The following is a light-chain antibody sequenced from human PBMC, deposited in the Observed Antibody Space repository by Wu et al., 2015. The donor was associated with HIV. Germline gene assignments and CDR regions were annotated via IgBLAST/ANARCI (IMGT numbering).Light chain of an antibody. CDR3: QQYDTSIT. CDR1: QSVSNNY. CDR2: SAS. J-gene: IGKJ5*01. Sequence: EIVLTQSPATPSLSPGERATLSCRASQSVSNNYFAWFQQKPGQAPRLLIYSASSRATGIPDRFSGSGSGTDFTLTITRLEPEDFAVYYCQQYDTSITFGQGTRLDIK. V-gene: IGKV3-20*01.